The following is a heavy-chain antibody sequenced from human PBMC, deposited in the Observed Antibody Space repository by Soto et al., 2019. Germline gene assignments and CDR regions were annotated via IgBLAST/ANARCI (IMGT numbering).Heavy chain of an antibody. Sequence: EVQLLESGGSLVQPGGSLRLSCAASGFSFSPYAMIWVRQAPGKGLEWVSAISGDVGSIFYADSVKGRFTISRDNSKNPLSLQMNSLRADDTAFYYCAKVPAAHWYYYGMYVWCQSTTVTLSS. V-gene: IGHV3-23*01. D-gene: IGHD2-2*01. J-gene: IGHJ6*02. CDR2: ISGDVGSI. CDR1: GFSFSPYA. CDR3: AKVPAAHWYYYGMYV.